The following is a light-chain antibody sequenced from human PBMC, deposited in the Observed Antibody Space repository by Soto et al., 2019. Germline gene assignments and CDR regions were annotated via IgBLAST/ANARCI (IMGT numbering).Light chain of an antibody. CDR2: AAS. V-gene: IGKV1-39*01. J-gene: IGKJ1*01. CDR1: QSISSY. CDR3: QQSYSLWT. Sequence: DIQMTQSPSSLSASVGDRVTITCRARQSISSYLNWYQQKPGKAPKLLIYAASSLQSGVPSRFSGSGSGTDFTLTISSLQPEDFATYYCQQSYSLWTFGQGTKVDIK.